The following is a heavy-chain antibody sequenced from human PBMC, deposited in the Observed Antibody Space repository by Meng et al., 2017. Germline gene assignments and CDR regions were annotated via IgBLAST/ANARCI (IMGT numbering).Heavy chain of an antibody. D-gene: IGHD3/OR15-3a*01. Sequence: GELVESGGGLIPPWGSLRLSCAASGFTFSTYNMHWVRQAPGKGLVWVSRINDDGSSTTYTDSVRGRFTISRDNAKNTLYLQMNSLRAEDTAVYYCARDLNWVVWDYWGQGTLVTVSS. CDR3: ARDLNWVVWDY. CDR2: INDDGSST. J-gene: IGHJ4*02. CDR1: GFTFSTYN. V-gene: IGHV3-74*01.